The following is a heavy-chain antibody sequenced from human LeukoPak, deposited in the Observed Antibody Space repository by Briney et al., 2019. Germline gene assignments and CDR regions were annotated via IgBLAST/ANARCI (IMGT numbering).Heavy chain of an antibody. CDR2: INHSGST. D-gene: IGHD3-10*01. Sequence: PSETLSLTCAVYGGSFSGYYWSWIRQPPGKGLEWIGEINHSGSTNYNPSLKSRVTISVDTSKNQFSLKLSSMTAADTAVYYCARKDYYGSGSPQDYWGQGTLVTVSS. CDR1: GGSFSGYY. CDR3: ARKDYYGSGSPQDY. V-gene: IGHV4-34*01. J-gene: IGHJ4*02.